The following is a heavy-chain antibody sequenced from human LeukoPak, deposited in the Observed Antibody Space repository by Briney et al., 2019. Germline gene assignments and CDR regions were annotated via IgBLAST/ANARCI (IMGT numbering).Heavy chain of an antibody. CDR2: IYPGDSDT. V-gene: IGHV5-51*01. CDR3: ARPVGPNWNSGLDV. J-gene: IGHJ6*02. Sequence: GESLKISCQGSGYSFTTYWLGWVRQMPEKGLEWMGIIYPGDSDTRYSPSFQGQVTISADKSISTAYLQWSSLKASDTAIYYCARPVGPNWNSGLDVWGQGTTVTVSS. CDR1: GYSFTTYW. D-gene: IGHD1-7*01.